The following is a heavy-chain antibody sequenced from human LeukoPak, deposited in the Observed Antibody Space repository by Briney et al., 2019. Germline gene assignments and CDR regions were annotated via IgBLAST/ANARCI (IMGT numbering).Heavy chain of an antibody. CDR3: AVNYYGSGSYGRGLYYFDY. CDR2: IYTSGST. D-gene: IGHD3-10*01. Sequence: SETLSLTCTVSGGSISSYYWSWIRQPAGKGLEWLGRIYTSGSTNYNPSLKSRVTMSVDTSKNQFSLKLSSVTAADTAVHYCAVNYYGSGSYGRGLYYFDYWGQGTLVTVSS. V-gene: IGHV4-4*07. J-gene: IGHJ4*02. CDR1: GGSISSYY.